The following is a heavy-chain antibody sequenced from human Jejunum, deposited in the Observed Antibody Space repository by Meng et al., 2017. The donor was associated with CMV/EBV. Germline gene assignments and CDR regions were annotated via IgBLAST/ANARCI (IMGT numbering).Heavy chain of an antibody. CDR2: IDSSGSTT. Sequence: FSSYEMNRVRQAPGKGLEWLSQIDSSGSTTSCTDSVKGRFTISRDNAKNSLYLQMNRLRAEDTALYYCAREPAVYAPPDYYGMDVWGQGTTVTVSS. CDR1: FSSYE. V-gene: IGHV3-48*03. CDR3: AREPAVYAPPDYYGMDV. D-gene: IGHD2-8*01. J-gene: IGHJ6*02.